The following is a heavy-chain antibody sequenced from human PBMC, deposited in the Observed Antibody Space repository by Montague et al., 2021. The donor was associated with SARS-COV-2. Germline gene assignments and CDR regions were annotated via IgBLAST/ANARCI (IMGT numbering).Heavy chain of an antibody. J-gene: IGHJ6*02. CDR2: IYYSGST. Sequence: SETLSLTCTVSVGSINTYYWSWIRQPPGKGLEWIGYIYYSGSTEYSPSLKSRVTISIDTSKNQFSLRLNSVTAADTAVYFCARPTYFVVASIYYYGMDVWGQETTVTASS. D-gene: IGHD3-9*01. CDR3: ARPTYFVVASIYYYGMDV. V-gene: IGHV4-59*08. CDR1: VGSINTYY.